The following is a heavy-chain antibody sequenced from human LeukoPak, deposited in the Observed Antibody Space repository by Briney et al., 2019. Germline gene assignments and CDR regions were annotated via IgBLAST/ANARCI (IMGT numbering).Heavy chain of an antibody. V-gene: IGHV4-34*01. CDR2: INHSGST. Sequence: KPSETLSLTCAVYGGSFSGYYWSWIRQPPGKGLEWIGEINHSGSTNYNPSLKSRVTISVDTSKNQFSLKLSSVTAADTAVYYCARGHHRITMVRGVRDAFDIWGQGTMVTV. CDR1: GGSFSGYY. J-gene: IGHJ3*02. D-gene: IGHD3-10*01. CDR3: ARGHHRITMVRGVRDAFDI.